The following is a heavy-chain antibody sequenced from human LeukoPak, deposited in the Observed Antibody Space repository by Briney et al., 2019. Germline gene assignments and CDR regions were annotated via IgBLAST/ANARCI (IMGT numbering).Heavy chain of an antibody. CDR2: IYPGDSDT. J-gene: IGHJ4*02. V-gene: IGHV5-51*01. D-gene: IGHD2-2*01. CDR3: ARVAGSTSYREFDY. Sequence: GESLKISCKGSGYSFTSYWIGWVRQMPGKGLEWMGIIYPGDSDTRYSPSFQSQVTISADKSISTADLQWSSLKVSDSAMYYCARVAGSTSYREFDYWGQGTLVTVSS. CDR1: GYSFTSYW.